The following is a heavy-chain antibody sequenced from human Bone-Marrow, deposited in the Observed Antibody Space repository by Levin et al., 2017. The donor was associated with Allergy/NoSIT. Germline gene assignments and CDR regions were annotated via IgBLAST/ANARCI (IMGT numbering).Heavy chain of an antibody. V-gene: IGHV4-59*01. D-gene: IGHD2-15*01. CDR1: GGSISSYY. CDR3: ARVTDVLGDAFDI. CDR2: IYYSGST. J-gene: IGHJ3*02. Sequence: KSSETLSLTCTVSGGSISSYYWSWIRQPPGKGLEWIGYIYYSGSTNYNPSLKSRVTISVDTSKNQFSLKLSSVTAADTAVYYCARVTDVLGDAFDIWGQGTMVTVSS.